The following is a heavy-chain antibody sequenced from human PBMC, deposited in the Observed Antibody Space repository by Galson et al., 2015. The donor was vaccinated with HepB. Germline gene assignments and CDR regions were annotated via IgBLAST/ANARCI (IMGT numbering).Heavy chain of an antibody. CDR3: ARTYYYGSGLQNWFDP. D-gene: IGHD3-10*01. Sequence: LSLTCTVSGGSVSSGNYYWSWIRQPPGKGLEWIGSIYYSGSTYYNPSLKSRVTISVDTSKNQFSLKLSSVTAADTAVYYCARTYYYGSGLQNWFDPWGQGTLVTVSS. CDR1: GGSVSSGNYY. J-gene: IGHJ5*02. V-gene: IGHV4-39*01. CDR2: IYYSGST.